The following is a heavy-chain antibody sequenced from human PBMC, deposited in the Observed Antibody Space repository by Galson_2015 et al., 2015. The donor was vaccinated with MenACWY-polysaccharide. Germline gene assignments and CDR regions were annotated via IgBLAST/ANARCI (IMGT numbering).Heavy chain of an antibody. CDR3: ARGVHCGDDCYSGTDY. V-gene: IGHV4-31*03. CDR1: GDSVSYGVISH. J-gene: IGHJ4*02. CDR2: ILGSGST. Sequence: TLSLTCSVSGDSVSYGVISHWTWIRQLPGKGLEWIGFILGSGSTFYNPSLRSRVSISRDTSKNQFSLTLSSVTGADTAVYYCARGVHCGDDCYSGTDYWGQGTLVTVSS. D-gene: IGHD2-21*02.